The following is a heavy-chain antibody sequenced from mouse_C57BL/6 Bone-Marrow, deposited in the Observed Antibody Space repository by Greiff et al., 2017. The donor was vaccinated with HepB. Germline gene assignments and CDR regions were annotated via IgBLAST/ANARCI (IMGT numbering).Heavy chain of an antibody. V-gene: IGHV1-85*01. CDR2: IYPRDGST. CDR1: GYTFTSYD. CDR3: AKYHPLYDYYAMDY. J-gene: IGHJ4*01. D-gene: IGHD2-3*01. Sequence: VKLMESGPELVKPGASVKLSCKASGYTFTSYDINWVKQRPGQGLEWIGWIYPRDGSTKYNEKFKGKATLTVDTSSSTAYMELHSLTSEDSAVYFCAKYHPLYDYYAMDYWGQGTSVTVSS.